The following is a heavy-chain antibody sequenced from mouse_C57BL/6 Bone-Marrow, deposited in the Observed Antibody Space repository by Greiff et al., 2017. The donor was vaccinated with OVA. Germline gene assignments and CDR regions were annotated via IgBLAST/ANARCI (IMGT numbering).Heavy chain of an antibody. Sequence: QVQLQHSGPELVKPGASVKISCKASGYSFTSYYIHWVKQRPGQGLEWIGWIYPGSGNTKYNEKFKGKATLTADTSSSTAYMQLSSLTSEDSAVYYCARLITTVVPYYFDYWGQGTTLTVSS. V-gene: IGHV1-66*01. CDR3: ARLITTVVPYYFDY. J-gene: IGHJ2*01. CDR2: IYPGSGNT. CDR1: GYSFTSYY. D-gene: IGHD1-1*01.